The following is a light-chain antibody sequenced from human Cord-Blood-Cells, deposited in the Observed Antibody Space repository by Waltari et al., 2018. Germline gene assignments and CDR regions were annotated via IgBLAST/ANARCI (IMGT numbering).Light chain of an antibody. J-gene: IGKJ1*01. V-gene: IGKV3-11*01. Sequence: EIVLTQSPATLSLSLGERATLPCRASQSVSSYLAWYQQKPGQAPRLLIYVASNRATGIPARFSGSGSGTDFTLTSSSLEPEDFAVYYCQQRSNWTFGQGTKVEIK. CDR3: QQRSNWT. CDR1: QSVSSY. CDR2: VAS.